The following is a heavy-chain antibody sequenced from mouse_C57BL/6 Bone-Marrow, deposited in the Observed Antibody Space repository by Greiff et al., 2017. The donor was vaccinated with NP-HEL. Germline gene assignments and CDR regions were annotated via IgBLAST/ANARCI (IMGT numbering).Heavy chain of an antibody. CDR3: ARVPPLYYYGSSYFDY. Sequence: LQESGAELARPGASVKLSCKASGYTFTSYGISWVKQRTGQGLEWIGEIYPRSGNTYYNEKFKGKATLTADKSSSTAYMELRSLTSEDSAVYFCARVPPLYYYGSSYFDYWGQGTTLTVSS. CDR2: IYPRSGNT. V-gene: IGHV1-81*01. CDR1: GYTFTSYG. D-gene: IGHD1-1*01. J-gene: IGHJ2*01.